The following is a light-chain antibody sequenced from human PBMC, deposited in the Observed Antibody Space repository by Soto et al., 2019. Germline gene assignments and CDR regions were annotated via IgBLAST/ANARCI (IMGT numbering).Light chain of an antibody. V-gene: IGLV1-44*01. Sequence: QSVLTQPPSASGTPGQRVTISCSGSSSNIGSNTVNWYQQLPGTAPKLLTYSNNQRPSGVPDRYSGSKSGTSASLAISGLQSEDEADYYCAAWDDSLNGVVFGRGTKLTVL. CDR2: SNN. J-gene: IGLJ2*01. CDR1: SSNIGSNT. CDR3: AAWDDSLNGVV.